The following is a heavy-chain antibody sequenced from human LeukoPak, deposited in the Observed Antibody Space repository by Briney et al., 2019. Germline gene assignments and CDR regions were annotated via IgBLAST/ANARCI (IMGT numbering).Heavy chain of an antibody. J-gene: IGHJ4*02. CDR3: ARGDGTPNGGLTSYYFDY. CDR1: GGSINTPNYY. Sequence: SETLALTCTVSGGSINTPNYYWGWIRQTPGKGLEWIGNIFYSGGTYYSPSLTSRVTISLDTSRNQFSLKLTSVTAADTAVYYCARGDGTPNGGLTSYYFDYWGQGTLVTVSS. CDR2: IFYSGGT. V-gene: IGHV4-39*07. D-gene: IGHD2-15*01.